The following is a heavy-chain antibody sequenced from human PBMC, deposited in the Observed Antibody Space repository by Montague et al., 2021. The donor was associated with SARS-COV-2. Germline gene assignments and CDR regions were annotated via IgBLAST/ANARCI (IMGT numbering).Heavy chain of an antibody. J-gene: IGHJ4*02. CDR1: EFPFSDYN. D-gene: IGHD1-1*01. Sequence: SLSLSFSASEFPFSDYNMNWVRHAPGKGLEWVSSITSTSRYIYYAASVRGRFTISRANGKKLLYLQMNSLRAEDTAIYYCAGGILRSPVGLDYWGQGTLVTVSA. CDR3: AGGILRSPVGLDY. CDR2: ITSTSRYI. V-gene: IGHV3-21*01.